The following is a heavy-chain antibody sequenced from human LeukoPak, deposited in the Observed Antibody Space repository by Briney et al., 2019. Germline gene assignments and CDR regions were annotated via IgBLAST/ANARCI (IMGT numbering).Heavy chain of an antibody. D-gene: IGHD4-11*01. V-gene: IGHV4-39*07. CDR3: AREIAYSNYAVAAFDI. CDR1: GGSISTNDYY. J-gene: IGHJ3*02. CDR2: IYYSGST. Sequence: SETLSLTCSVSGGSISTNDYYWDWIRQPPGMGLEYIGSIYYSGSTNYNPSLKSRVTISVDTSKNQYSLKLSSVTAADTAVYYCAREIAYSNYAVAAFDIWGQGTMVTVSS.